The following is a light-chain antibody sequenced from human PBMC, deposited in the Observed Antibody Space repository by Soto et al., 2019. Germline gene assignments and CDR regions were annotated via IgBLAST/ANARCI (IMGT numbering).Light chain of an antibody. CDR1: QSVGSS. CDR3: QQYNNWWT. V-gene: IGKV3-15*01. J-gene: IGKJ1*01. CDR2: GAS. Sequence: EIVMTQSPATLSVSPGARATLSCRASQSVGSSLAWYQKKPGQAPRLLIYGASTRATGIPARFSGSGSGTEFTLTISSLQSEDFAVYYCQQYNNWWTFGQGTRVEIK.